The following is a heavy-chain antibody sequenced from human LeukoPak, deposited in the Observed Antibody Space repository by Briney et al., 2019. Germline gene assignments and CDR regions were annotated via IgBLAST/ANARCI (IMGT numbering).Heavy chain of an antibody. CDR3: AKDRRSLYYYDSSGYYPDAFDI. CDR1: GFTVSSNY. V-gene: IGHV3-53*01. Sequence: TGGSLRLSCAASGFTVSSNYMSWVRQAPGKGLEWVSVIYSGGSTYYADSVKGRFTISRDNSKNTLYLQMNSLRAEDTAVYYCAKDRRSLYYYDSSGYYPDAFDIWGQGTMVTVSS. CDR2: IYSGGST. J-gene: IGHJ3*02. D-gene: IGHD3-22*01.